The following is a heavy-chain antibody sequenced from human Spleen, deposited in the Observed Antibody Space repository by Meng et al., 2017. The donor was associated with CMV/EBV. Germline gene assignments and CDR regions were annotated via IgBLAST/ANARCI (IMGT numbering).Heavy chain of an antibody. CDR3: STEIRRDY. V-gene: IGHV3-15*01. CDR2: IKSIFNGGTT. CDR1: GFTFRNTW. D-gene: IGHD3-3*01. Sequence: LSGVASGFTFRNTWMSWVRQAPGQGLEWVGRIKSIFNGGTTDYAAPVKGRFTISRDDSKNTLYLQMNSLKIEDTAVYYCSTEIRRDYWGQGTLVTVSS. J-gene: IGHJ4*02.